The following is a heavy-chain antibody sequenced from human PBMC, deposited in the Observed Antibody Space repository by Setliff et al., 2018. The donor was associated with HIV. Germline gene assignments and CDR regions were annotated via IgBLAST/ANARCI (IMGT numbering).Heavy chain of an antibody. D-gene: IGHD4-4*01. CDR2: IYSGGST. V-gene: IGHV3-53*01. J-gene: IGHJ5*02. CDR3: ARDRERWLQFRLFDP. CDR1: GFTVSSNY. Sequence: GGSLRLSCAASGFTVSSNYMSWVRQAPGKGLEWVSVIYSGGSTYYADSVKGRFTISRDNAKSSLYLQMNSLRAEDTAIYYCARDRERWLQFRLFDPWGQGTLVTVSS.